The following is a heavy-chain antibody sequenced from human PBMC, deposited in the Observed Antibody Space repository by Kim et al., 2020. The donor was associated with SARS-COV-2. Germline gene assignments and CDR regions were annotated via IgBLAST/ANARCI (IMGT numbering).Heavy chain of an antibody. Sequence: PPTKRRVTISVDTSTNQFSLKLSSVTAADTAVYYCARAFGGSYGGNAFEIWGQGTMVTVSS. D-gene: IGHD1-26*01. J-gene: IGHJ3*02. CDR3: ARAFGGSYGGNAFEI. V-gene: IGHV4-59*01.